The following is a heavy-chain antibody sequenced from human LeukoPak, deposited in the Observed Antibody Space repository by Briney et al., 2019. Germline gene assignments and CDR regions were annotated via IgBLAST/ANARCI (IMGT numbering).Heavy chain of an antibody. J-gene: IGHJ4*02. V-gene: IGHV3-23*01. CDR3: AKNYGDLKEDF. CDR1: GLTFSRHA. CDR2: ISGSGGST. Sequence: GGSLRLSCAASGLTFSRHAMSWVRQAPGKGLEWVSSISGSGGSTYYADSVKGRFTISRDNAKNTLYLQMNSLRAEDTAVYYCAKNYGDLKEDFWGQGTLVTVSS. D-gene: IGHD4-17*01.